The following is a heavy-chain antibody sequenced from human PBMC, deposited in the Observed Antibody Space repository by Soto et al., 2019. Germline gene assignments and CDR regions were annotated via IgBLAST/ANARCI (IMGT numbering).Heavy chain of an antibody. CDR2: ISSSSSYI. V-gene: IGHV3-21*01. Sequence: GGSLRLSCAASGFTFSSYSMNWVRQAPGKGLEWVSSISSSSSYIYYADSVKGRFTISRDNAKNSLYLQMNSLRAEDTAVYYCARDPHSYYYDSSGYSHWGQGTLVTVSS. CDR3: ARDPHSYYYDSSGYSH. D-gene: IGHD3-22*01. J-gene: IGHJ4*02. CDR1: GFTFSSYS.